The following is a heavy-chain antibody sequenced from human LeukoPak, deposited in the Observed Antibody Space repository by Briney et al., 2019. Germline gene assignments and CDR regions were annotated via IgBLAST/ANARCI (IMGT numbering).Heavy chain of an antibody. Sequence: SETLSLTCTVSGGSISSYYWSWIRQPSGKGLEWIGYIYTSGSTNYNPSLKSRVTISVDTSKNQFSLKLSSVTAADTAVYYCARQNYLGYCSSTSCYGYYYMDVWGKGTTVTVSS. J-gene: IGHJ6*03. CDR3: ARQNYLGYCSSTSCYGYYYMDV. CDR1: GGSISSYY. CDR2: IYTSGST. V-gene: IGHV4-4*09. D-gene: IGHD2-2*01.